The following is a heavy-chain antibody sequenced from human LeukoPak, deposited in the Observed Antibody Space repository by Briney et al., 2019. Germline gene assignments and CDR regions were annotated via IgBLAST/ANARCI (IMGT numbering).Heavy chain of an antibody. V-gene: IGHV4-34*01. Sequence: SETLSLTCAVYGGSFSGYYWSWIRQPPGKGLEWIGEINHSGSTNYNPSLKSRVTISVDTSKNQFSLKLSSVTAADTAVYYCARNGPYGSGSYWGYYYYYMDVWGKGTTVTVSS. J-gene: IGHJ6*03. CDR3: ARNGPYGSGSYWGYYYYYMDV. CDR1: GGSFSGYY. D-gene: IGHD3-10*01. CDR2: INHSGST.